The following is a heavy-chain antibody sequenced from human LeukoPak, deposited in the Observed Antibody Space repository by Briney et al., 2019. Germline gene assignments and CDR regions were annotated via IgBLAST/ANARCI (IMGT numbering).Heavy chain of an antibody. CDR3: ARDAPDGSGTYYNDSPDY. J-gene: IGHJ4*02. Sequence: ASVKVSCKASGHTFSSYGISWVRQAPGQGLERMGWTSAYNGNTNYRQKLQGRVTMTTDTSTSTAYMDLRSLRSDDTAIYYCARDAPDGSGTYYNDSPDYWGQGTLVTVSS. V-gene: IGHV1-18*01. D-gene: IGHD3-10*01. CDR2: TSAYNGNT. CDR1: GHTFSSYG.